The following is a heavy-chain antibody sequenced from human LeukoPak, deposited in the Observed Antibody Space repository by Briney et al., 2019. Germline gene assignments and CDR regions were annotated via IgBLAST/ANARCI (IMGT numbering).Heavy chain of an antibody. V-gene: IGHV4-39*02. CDR1: GGSISGSSYS. J-gene: IGHJ4*02. Sequence: PSETLSLTCTVSGGSISGSSYSWGWIRQPPGKGLEWIGNIHYSGTTYYNPSLRSRVTISVDTSKNQFSLKLTSVTAADTAVYYCVRDRGWLQFENWGQGTLVTVSS. CDR3: VRDRGWLQFEN. D-gene: IGHD5-24*01. CDR2: IHYSGTT.